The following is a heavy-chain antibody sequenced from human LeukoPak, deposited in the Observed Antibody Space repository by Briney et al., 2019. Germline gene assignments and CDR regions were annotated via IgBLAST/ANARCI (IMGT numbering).Heavy chain of an antibody. D-gene: IGHD6-6*01. CDR1: GYTFTGFY. CDR2: INPKSGVT. Sequence: ASVKVSCQASGYTFTGFYMYWVRQAPGQGPEWMGWINPKSGVTTYAQKFQGRVTMTRDTPIRTGYMELSSLRFDDTAVYYCARFRSSPWNDAFDIWGQGTMVTVSS. J-gene: IGHJ3*02. V-gene: IGHV1-2*02. CDR3: ARFRSSPWNDAFDI.